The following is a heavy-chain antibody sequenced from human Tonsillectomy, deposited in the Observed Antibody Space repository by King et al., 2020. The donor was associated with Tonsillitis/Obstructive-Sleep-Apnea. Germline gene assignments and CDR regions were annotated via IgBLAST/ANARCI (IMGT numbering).Heavy chain of an antibody. D-gene: IGHD4-17*01. J-gene: IGHJ4*02. CDR2: FDPEDGET. CDR1: GYTLTELS. Sequence: QLVQSGAEVKKPGASVKVSCKVSGYTLTELSMHWVRQAPGKGLEWMGGFDPEDGETIYAQKFQGRVTMTEDTSTDTSYMELSSLRSEDTALYYCATAPHAYGDYVPFDYWGQGTLVTVSS. CDR3: ATAPHAYGDYVPFDY. V-gene: IGHV1-24*01.